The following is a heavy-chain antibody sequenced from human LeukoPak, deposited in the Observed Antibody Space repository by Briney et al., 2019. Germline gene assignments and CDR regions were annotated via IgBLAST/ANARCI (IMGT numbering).Heavy chain of an antibody. J-gene: IGHJ6*03. CDR1: GCTFDDYG. Sequence: GGSLRLSCAASGCTFDDYGMSWVRQAPREGLELVSGINWNCDSTHYADSVKGRFTISRDNAKNSLYLQMNSLRADDTALYYCARDHLLDWYYYYVDVWGKGTTVTVSS. CDR2: INWNCDST. D-gene: IGHD3/OR15-3a*01. CDR3: ARDHLLDWYYYYVDV. V-gene: IGHV3-20*04.